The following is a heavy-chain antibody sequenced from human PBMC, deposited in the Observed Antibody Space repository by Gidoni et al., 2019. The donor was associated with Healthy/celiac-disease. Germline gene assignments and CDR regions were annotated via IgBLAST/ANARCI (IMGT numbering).Heavy chain of an antibody. CDR1: GYTFTSYD. V-gene: IGHV1-8*01. J-gene: IGHJ6*02. CDR3: ARGGGSYYQFHYYYYGMDV. CDR2: MNPNSGNT. D-gene: IGHD1-26*01. Sequence: QVQLVQSGAEVKKPGASVKVSCKASGYTFTSYDINWVRQATGQGLEWMGWMNPNSGNTGYAQKFQGRVTMTRNTSISTAYMELSSLRSEDTAVYYCARGGGSYYQFHYYYYGMDVWGQGTTVTVSS.